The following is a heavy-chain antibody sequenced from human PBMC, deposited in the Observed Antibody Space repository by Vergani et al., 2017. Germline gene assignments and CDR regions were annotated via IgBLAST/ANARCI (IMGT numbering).Heavy chain of an antibody. CDR3: ARDMGVVITGNWFDP. J-gene: IGHJ5*02. CDR2: IYDSGDT. D-gene: IGHD3-22*01. CDR1: GDSMNTYY. Sequence: QVQLQESGPGLVKPSETLSLTCSVSGDSMNTYYWTWIRQPPGKGLEWIGYIYDSGDTKYNPSLKSRVTMSLDTSKNQFSLKLSSVTAADTAVYYCARDMGVVITGNWFDPWGQGTLVTVSS. V-gene: IGHV4-59*01.